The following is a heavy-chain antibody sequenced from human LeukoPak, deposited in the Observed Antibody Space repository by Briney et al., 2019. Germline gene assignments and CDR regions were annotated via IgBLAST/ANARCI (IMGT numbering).Heavy chain of an antibody. Sequence: GGSLRLSCAASGFTFSSYGMHWVRQAPGKGLEWVAFIRYDGSNKYHADSVKGRFTISRDNSKNTLYLQMNSLRAEDTAVYYCAKVLRYFDWLFDYWGQGTLVTVSS. J-gene: IGHJ4*02. CDR1: GFTFSSYG. V-gene: IGHV3-30*02. CDR2: IRYDGSNK. D-gene: IGHD3-9*01. CDR3: AKVLRYFDWLFDY.